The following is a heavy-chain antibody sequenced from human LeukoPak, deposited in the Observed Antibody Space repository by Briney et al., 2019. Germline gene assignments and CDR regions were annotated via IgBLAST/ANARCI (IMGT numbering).Heavy chain of an antibody. D-gene: IGHD3-22*01. CDR3: AREVPAKITMIVANKNEANWFDP. CDR1: GFTFSSYW. V-gene: IGHV3-7*01. J-gene: IGHJ5*02. Sequence: GGSLRLSCAASGFTFSSYWMSWVRQAPGKGLEWVANIKQDGSEKYYVDSVKGRFTISRDNAKNSLHLQMNSLRAEDTAVYYCAREVPAKITMIVANKNEANWFDPWGQGTLVTVSS. CDR2: IKQDGSEK.